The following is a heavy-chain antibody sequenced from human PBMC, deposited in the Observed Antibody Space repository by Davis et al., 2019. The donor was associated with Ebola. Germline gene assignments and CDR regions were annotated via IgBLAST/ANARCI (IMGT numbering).Heavy chain of an antibody. Sequence: PSETLSLTCTVSGGSISTYYWSWIRQTPGTGLEWIATIYHGGATYYNPSLKSRVTISIDTSKNKFSLNLTSVTAADTAVYYCTRYIAGTTRYYFDYWGQGTLVTVSS. D-gene: IGHD6-13*01. CDR3: TRYIAGTTRYYFDY. J-gene: IGHJ4*02. CDR2: IYHGGAT. CDR1: GGSISTYY. V-gene: IGHV4-4*08.